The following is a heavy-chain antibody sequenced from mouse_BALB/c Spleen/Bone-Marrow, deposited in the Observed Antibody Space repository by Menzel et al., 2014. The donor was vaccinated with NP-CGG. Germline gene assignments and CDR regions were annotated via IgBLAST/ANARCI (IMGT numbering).Heavy chain of an antibody. CDR2: IDPYDTET. CDR3: AREDYGYAMDY. D-gene: IGHD1-1*01. V-gene: IGHV1-74*04. J-gene: IGHJ4*01. CDR1: GYTITSYW. Sequence: LMEAGAELVRPGASAKLSCKASGYTITSYWMNWVKQRPEQGLEWIGRIDPYDTETHYNHKLRDTAILTLDKSSDTAYMQLSSLTSEDSAVYYCAREDYGYAMDYWGQATSVTVSS.